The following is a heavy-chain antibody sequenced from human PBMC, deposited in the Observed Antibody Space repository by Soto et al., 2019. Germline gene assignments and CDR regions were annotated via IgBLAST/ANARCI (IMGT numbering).Heavy chain of an antibody. CDR1: GDIVSSNSAS. Sequence: SQTLSLTCAISGDIVSSNSASWNWIRQSPSRGLEWLGRTYYRSKWYNEYAVSVRGRISINPDTSKNQFSLQLNFVISEDTAVYYCARVEEYDGRPLDFWGQGIQVTVSS. D-gene: IGHD3-10*01. J-gene: IGHJ4*02. V-gene: IGHV6-1*01. CDR3: ARVEEYDGRPLDF. CDR2: TYYRSKWYN.